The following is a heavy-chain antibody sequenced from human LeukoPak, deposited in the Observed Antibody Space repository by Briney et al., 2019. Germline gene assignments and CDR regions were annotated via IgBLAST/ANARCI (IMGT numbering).Heavy chain of an antibody. V-gene: IGHV3-23*01. D-gene: IGHD2-15*01. Sequence: PGGSLRLSCAASGFTFSSYAMSWVRQAPGKGLEWVSAISGSGGSTYYADSVKGRFTISRDNSKNTLYLQMNSLRAEDTAVYHCAKGRRDCSGGSCYGLEYYYYGMDVWGQGTTVTVSS. CDR2: ISGSGGST. CDR1: GFTFSSYA. J-gene: IGHJ6*02. CDR3: AKGRRDCSGGSCYGLEYYYYGMDV.